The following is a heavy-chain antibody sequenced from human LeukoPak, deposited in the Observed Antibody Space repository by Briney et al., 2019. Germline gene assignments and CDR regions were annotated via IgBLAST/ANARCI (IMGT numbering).Heavy chain of an antibody. CDR2: IKSDGSTT. D-gene: IGHD3-16*01. Sequence: PGGSLRLSCAASGFSLSSYWMHWVRQAPGKGLVWVSRIKSDGSTTNYADSVKGRFTISRDNAKETLYLQMNSLRAEDTAVYYCARRGGGDYFDVFDIWGQGTMVTVSS. V-gene: IGHV3-74*01. CDR3: ARRGGGDYFDVFDI. J-gene: IGHJ3*02. CDR1: GFSLSSYW.